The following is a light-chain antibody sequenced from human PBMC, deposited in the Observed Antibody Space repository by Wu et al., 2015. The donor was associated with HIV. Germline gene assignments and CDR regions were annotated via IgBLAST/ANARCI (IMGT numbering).Light chain of an antibody. CDR1: QDIRND. Sequence: AIQMTQSPSSLSASIGDRVTITCRASQDIRNDLGWYQQKPGKAPHLLISDASSLQSGVPSRFSGGGSGTDFTLTISSLQPEDFATYYCLQDYTYPLTFGGGTKVVIK. CDR3: LQDYTYPLT. J-gene: IGKJ4*01. CDR2: DAS. V-gene: IGKV1-6*01.